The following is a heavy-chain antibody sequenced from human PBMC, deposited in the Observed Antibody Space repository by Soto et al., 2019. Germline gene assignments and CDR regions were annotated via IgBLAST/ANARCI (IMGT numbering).Heavy chain of an antibody. V-gene: IGHV1-69*02. CDR3: AASYGSGYRAFDY. D-gene: IGHD3-10*01. CDR2: INPIVSMS. J-gene: IGHJ4*02. CDR1: GDTFSFYT. Sequence: QVQLVQSGTEVKKPGSSVKVSCKASGDTFSFYTINWVRQAPGLGLEWVGRINPIVSMSNYAQKFQGRVSMTADKSTITAYMELRSLRSDDTAMYFCAASYGSGYRAFDYWGQGALVTVSS.